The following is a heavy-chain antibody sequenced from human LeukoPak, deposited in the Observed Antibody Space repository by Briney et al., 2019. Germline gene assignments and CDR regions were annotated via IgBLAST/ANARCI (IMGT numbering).Heavy chain of an antibody. CDR3: AREGGEDGMDV. D-gene: IGHD2-21*01. Sequence: PSRTLSLTCTVSGGSISSGDYYWSWIRQPPGKGLEWIGYIYYSGSTYYNPSLKSRVTISVDTSKNQFSLKLSSVTAADTAVYYCAREGGEDGMDVWGKGTTVTVSS. V-gene: IGHV4-30-4*01. J-gene: IGHJ6*04. CDR2: IYYSGST. CDR1: GGSISSGDYY.